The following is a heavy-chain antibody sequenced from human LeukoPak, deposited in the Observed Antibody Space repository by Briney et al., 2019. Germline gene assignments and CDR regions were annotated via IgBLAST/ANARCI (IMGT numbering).Heavy chain of an antibody. CDR3: ARRAGYSSGWVSYYFDY. CDR2: MYTGGST. J-gene: IGHJ4*02. D-gene: IGHD6-19*01. CDR1: GFSVSDSY. Sequence: GGSLRLSCAASGFSVSDSYMSWVRQAPGKGLEWLSVMYTGGSTYYADSVKGRFTFSRDSSKNTLYLQMNSLRAEDTAVYYCARRAGYSSGWVSYYFDYWGQGTLVTVSS. V-gene: IGHV3-53*01.